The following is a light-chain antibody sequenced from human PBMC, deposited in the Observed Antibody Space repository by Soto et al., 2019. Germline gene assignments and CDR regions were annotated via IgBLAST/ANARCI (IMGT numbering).Light chain of an antibody. V-gene: IGKV3-11*01. CDR1: QCVSSN. CDR2: DAS. Sequence: IVMTQSPATRSVSPGERATLSCRSSQCVSSNLDWYQQKPGQAPRLLIYDASNRSTGIPARFSGSGSGTDFTLTISSLEPEDFEVYYCQQRSNWPITFGQGTRLEIK. J-gene: IGKJ5*01. CDR3: QQRSNWPIT.